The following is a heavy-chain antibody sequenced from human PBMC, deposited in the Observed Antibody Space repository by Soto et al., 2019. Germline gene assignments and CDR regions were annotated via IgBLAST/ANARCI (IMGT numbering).Heavy chain of an antibody. J-gene: IGHJ4*02. CDR2: IRSKANNNAT. V-gene: IGHV3-73*01. Sequence: EVQLVESGGGLVQPGGSLKLSCAASGFTFSGSAMHWVRQASGKGLEWVGRIRSKANNNATAYAASVKGRFTISRDDSKNTAYLQMNSPKTEDTAVYYCTGLGDDYNFGGQGTLITVSS. CDR1: GFTFSGSA. CDR3: TGLGDDYNF. D-gene: IGHD4-4*01.